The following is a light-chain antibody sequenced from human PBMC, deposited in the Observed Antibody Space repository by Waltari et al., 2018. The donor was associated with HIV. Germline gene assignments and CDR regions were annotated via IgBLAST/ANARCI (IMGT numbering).Light chain of an antibody. CDR3: SAYATGNTYV. Sequence: QSALTQPASVSVSPGQSITISCTGTNSDIGKYNLVSWYQQHPGKVPKVLIFEVTTRTSGISHRFSGSKSDKTAALIIYGLQAEDEADYYCSAYATGNTYVFGTGTSVTVL. CDR1: NSDIGKYNL. CDR2: EVT. V-gene: IGLV2-23*02. J-gene: IGLJ1*01.